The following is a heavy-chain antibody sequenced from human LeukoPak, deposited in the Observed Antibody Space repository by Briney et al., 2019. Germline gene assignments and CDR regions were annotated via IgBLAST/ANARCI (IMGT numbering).Heavy chain of an antibody. D-gene: IGHD3-22*01. J-gene: IGHJ4*02. Sequence: SETLSLTXTVSGGSISSSSYYWGWIRQPPGKGLVGIGSIYYSGSTYYNPSLKSRVTISVDTSKNQFSLKLSSVTAADTAVYYCARQGSGYYLIDYWGQGTLVTVSS. CDR3: ARQGSGYYLIDY. CDR2: IYYSGST. CDR1: GGSISSSSYY. V-gene: IGHV4-39*01.